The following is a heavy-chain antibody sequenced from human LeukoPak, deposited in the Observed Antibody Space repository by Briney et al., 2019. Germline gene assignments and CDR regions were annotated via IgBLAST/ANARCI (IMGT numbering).Heavy chain of an antibody. CDR1: GFTFSSYA. V-gene: IGHV3-30-3*01. CDR3: ARGFDY. Sequence: GGSLRLSCAASGFTFSSYAMHWVRQAPGKGLEWVAVISYDGSNKYYADSVKGRFTISRDNSKDTLYLQMNSLRAEDTAVYYCARGFDYWGQGTLVTVSS. J-gene: IGHJ4*02. CDR2: ISYDGSNK.